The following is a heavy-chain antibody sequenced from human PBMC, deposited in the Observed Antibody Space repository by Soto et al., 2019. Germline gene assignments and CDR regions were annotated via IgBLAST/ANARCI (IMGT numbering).Heavy chain of an antibody. V-gene: IGHV4-34*01. J-gene: IGHJ4*02. CDR3: ARGRRDGYNYAY. CDR1: GGSFSGYY. D-gene: IGHD5-12*01. CDR2: INHSGST. Sequence: QVQLQQWGAGLLKPSETLSLTCAVYGGSFSGYYWSWIRQPPGKGLEWIGEINHSGSTNYNPSLKSRVTISVDTSKNQFSRKLSSVTAADTAVYYCARGRRDGYNYAYWGQGTLVTVSS.